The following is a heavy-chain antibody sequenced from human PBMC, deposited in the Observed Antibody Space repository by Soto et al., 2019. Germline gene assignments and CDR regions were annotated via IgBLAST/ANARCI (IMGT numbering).Heavy chain of an antibody. CDR1: GFTFSSYG. Sequence: PGGSLRLSCAASGFTFSSYGMHWVRQAPGKGLEWVAVISYDGSNKYYADSVKGRFTISRDNSKNTLYLRMNSLRAEDTAVYYCAKGSNDFWSGPTIDYWGQGTLVTVSS. J-gene: IGHJ4*02. V-gene: IGHV3-30*18. CDR2: ISYDGSNK. D-gene: IGHD3-3*01. CDR3: AKGSNDFWSGPTIDY.